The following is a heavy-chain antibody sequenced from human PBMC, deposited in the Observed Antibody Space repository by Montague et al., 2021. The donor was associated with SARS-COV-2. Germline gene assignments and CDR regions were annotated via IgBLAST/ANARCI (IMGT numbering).Heavy chain of an antibody. D-gene: IGHD3-22*01. CDR2: INHCGST. J-gene: IGHJ4*02. V-gene: IGHV4-34*01. CDR3: ARGTKTVCTYGYVSSGYVSDY. Sequence: SETLSLTCAVYGGSFSGYYWSWIRQPPGKGLEWIGEINHCGSTNYNPSLKSRVTISVDTSKNQFSLKLSSVTAADTAVYYCARGTKTVCTYGYVSSGYVSDYWGQGTLVTVSS. CDR1: GGSFSGYY.